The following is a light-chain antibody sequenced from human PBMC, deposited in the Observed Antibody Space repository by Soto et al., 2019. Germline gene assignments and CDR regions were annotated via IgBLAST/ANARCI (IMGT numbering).Light chain of an antibody. V-gene: IGLV2-23*01. CDR3: CSYAGSSTPRWV. CDR1: SSDVGSYIL. Sequence: QSALTQPASVSGSPGQSITISCTGTSSDVGSYILVSWYQQYPGKAPKLMIYEGTKRPSGVSNRFSGSKSGNAASLTISGLQAEDEADYYCCSYAGSSTPRWVFGGGTKLTVL. CDR2: EGT. J-gene: IGLJ3*02.